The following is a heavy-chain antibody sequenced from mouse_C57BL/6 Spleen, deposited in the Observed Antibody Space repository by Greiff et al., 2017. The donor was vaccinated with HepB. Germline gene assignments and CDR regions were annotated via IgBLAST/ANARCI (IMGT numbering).Heavy chain of an antibody. V-gene: IGHV2-9*01. CDR3: AKHVGTGFAY. CDR2: ICGGGST. D-gene: IGHD3-3*01. Sequence: VQGVESGPGLVAPSQSLSITCTVSGFSLTSYGVDWVRQPPGKGLEWLGVICGGGSTNYNSALMSRLSISKDNSKSQVFLKMNSLQTDDTAMYYCAKHVGTGFAYWGQGTLVTVSA. J-gene: IGHJ3*01. CDR1: GFSLTSYG.